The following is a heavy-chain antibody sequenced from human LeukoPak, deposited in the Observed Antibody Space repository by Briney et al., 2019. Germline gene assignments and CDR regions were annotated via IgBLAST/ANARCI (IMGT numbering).Heavy chain of an antibody. CDR2: INHSGST. D-gene: IGHD6-19*01. J-gene: IGHJ6*02. Sequence: SETLSLTCAVYGGSFSGYYWSWIRQPPGKGLEWIGEINHSGSTNYNPSLKSRVTISVDTSKNQFSLKLSSVTAADTAVYYCASGYSSGWNYGMDVWGQGTTVTVSS. V-gene: IGHV4-34*01. CDR1: GGSFSGYY. CDR3: ASGYSSGWNYGMDV.